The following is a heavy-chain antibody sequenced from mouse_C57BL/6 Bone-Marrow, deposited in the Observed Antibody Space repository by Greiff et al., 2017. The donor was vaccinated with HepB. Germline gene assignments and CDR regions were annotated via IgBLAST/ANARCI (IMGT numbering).Heavy chain of an antibody. Sequence: QVQLQQPGAELVRPGTSVKLSCKASGYTFTSYWMHWVKQRPGQGLEWIGVIDPSDSYTNYNQKFKGKATLTVDTSSSTAYMQLSSLTSEDSAVYYCASRDYYGSSPVLDFDVWGTGTTVTVSS. J-gene: IGHJ1*03. V-gene: IGHV1-59*01. CDR2: IDPSDSYT. CDR3: ASRDYYGSSPVLDFDV. CDR1: GYTFTSYW. D-gene: IGHD1-1*01.